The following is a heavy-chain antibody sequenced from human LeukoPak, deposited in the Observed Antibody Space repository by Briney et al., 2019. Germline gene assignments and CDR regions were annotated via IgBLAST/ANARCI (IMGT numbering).Heavy chain of an antibody. J-gene: IGHJ4*02. CDR1: GFTFSTYA. CDR3: ARSTVGTSCCTAVDY. V-gene: IGHV3-23*01. Sequence: GGSLRLSCAASGFTFSTYAMTWVRQAPGKGLEWGSGISAGGDRTYYADSVKGRFTISRDNSKNTLYLQMNSLRAEDTAEYYCARSTVGTSCCTAVDYWGQGTLVTVSS. CDR2: ISAGGDRT. D-gene: IGHD1-26*01.